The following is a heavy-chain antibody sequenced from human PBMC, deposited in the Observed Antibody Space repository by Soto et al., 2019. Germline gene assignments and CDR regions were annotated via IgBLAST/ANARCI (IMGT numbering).Heavy chain of an antibody. CDR3: ARQRVIPGTPTNWFDP. V-gene: IGHV4-59*04. D-gene: IGHD2-15*01. Sequence: SETLSLTCSVSGASISSYYCTWIRQTPGKGLEWIGHTYHNGNTYYNPSLKSRVIIFVDTSKNQFSLKLTSVTASDTALYYCARQRVIPGTPTNWFDPWGQGTLVTVSS. CDR2: TYHNGNT. CDR1: GASISSYY. J-gene: IGHJ5*02.